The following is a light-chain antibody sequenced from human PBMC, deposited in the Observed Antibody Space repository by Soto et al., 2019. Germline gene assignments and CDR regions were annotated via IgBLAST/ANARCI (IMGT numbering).Light chain of an antibody. V-gene: IGKV3-15*01. Sequence: TVMKQSPATLSVSPGERAALSCRASQSVNGYLDWFLQKPGQAPRLVLQRIFTRAIGVPARFSGSGSETEFTLTISGLQSEDSGVYYCLQHYAWPWTFGQGTKVDI. CDR1: QSVNGY. CDR3: LQHYAWPWT. CDR2: RIF. J-gene: IGKJ1*01.